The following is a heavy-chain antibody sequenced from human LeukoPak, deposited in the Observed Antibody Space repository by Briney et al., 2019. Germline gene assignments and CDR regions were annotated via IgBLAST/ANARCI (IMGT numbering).Heavy chain of an antibody. D-gene: IGHD5-18*01. CDR2: ISSSSSYI. CDR3: ASVGRDGYSYGPNWFDP. CDR1: GFTFSSYS. J-gene: IGHJ5*02. V-gene: IGHV3-21*01. Sequence: GGSLRLSCAASGFTFSSYSMNWVRQAPGKVLEWVSSISSSSSYIYYADSVKGRFTISRDNAKNSLYLQMNSLRAEDTAVYYCASVGRDGYSYGPNWFDPWGQGTLVTVSS.